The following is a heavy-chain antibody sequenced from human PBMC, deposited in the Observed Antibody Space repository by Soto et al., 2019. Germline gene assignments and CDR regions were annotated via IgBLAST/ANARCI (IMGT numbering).Heavy chain of an antibody. CDR2: IYPGDSDT. V-gene: IGHV5-51*01. CDR1: GYSFTSYW. J-gene: IGHJ6*02. Sequence: GESLKISCKGSGYSFTSYWIGWVRQMSGKGLEWMGIIYPGDSDTRYSPSFQGQVTISADKSISTAYLQWSSLKASDTAMYYCARLFESRVVKRGMDVWGQGTTVTVSS. CDR3: ARLFESRVVKRGMDV. D-gene: IGHD3-22*01.